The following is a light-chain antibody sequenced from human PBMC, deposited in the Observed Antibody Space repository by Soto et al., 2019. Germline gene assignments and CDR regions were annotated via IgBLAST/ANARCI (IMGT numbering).Light chain of an antibody. V-gene: IGLV2-14*01. Sequence: QSALTQPASLSGSPGQSIIISCTGTSSDVGGYNFVSWYQQHPGKAPKLMIYDVSNRPSGVSTRFSGSKSGNTASLTISGLQSEDEAEYYCSSYTSSSTLGVFGGGTKLTVL. CDR3: SSYTSSSTLGV. CDR2: DVS. J-gene: IGLJ2*01. CDR1: SSDVGGYNF.